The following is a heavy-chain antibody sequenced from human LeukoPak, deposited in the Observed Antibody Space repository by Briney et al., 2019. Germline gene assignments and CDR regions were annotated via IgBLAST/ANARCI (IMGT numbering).Heavy chain of an antibody. J-gene: IGHJ4*02. CDR1: GFTFSSYG. V-gene: IGHV3-21*01. D-gene: IGHD1-26*01. Sequence: GGSLRLSCGASGFTFSSYGMNWVRQAPGKGLEWVSSLSGSSSYIYYADSVKGRFTISRDNAKNSLYLQMNSLSAEDTAVYYCARDTRVGATGQTYNYWGQGTLVTVSS. CDR3: ARDTRVGATGQTYNY. CDR2: LSGSSSYI.